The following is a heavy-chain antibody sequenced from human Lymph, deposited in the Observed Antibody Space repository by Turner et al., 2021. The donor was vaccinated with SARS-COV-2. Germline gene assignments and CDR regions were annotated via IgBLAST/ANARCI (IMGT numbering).Heavy chain of an antibody. D-gene: IGHD1-1*01. CDR3: ATLKSNWKILTGRYYFDF. CDR1: GSTLTALS. V-gene: IGHV1-24*01. Sequence: QVQLVQSGAEVKKPGASVKVSGQVSGSTLTALSIHWVRQAPGKGLEWMGGFDTEDGETIYGQKFQGRVTMNEDTSTDTAYMELSSLRSEDTAVYYCATLKSNWKILTGRYYFDFWGQGTLVTVSS. CDR2: FDTEDGET. J-gene: IGHJ4*02.